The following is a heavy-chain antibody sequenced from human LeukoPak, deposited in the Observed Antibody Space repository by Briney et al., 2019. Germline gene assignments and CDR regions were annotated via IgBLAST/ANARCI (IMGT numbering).Heavy chain of an antibody. CDR1: GGTFSNYA. Sequence: ASVKVSCKASGGTFSNYAISWVRQAPGQGLEWMGGIIPMFGTANYAQKLQGRVTITADKSTSTVYMELSSLRSEDTAVYYCARDRVVIRSYFDYWGQGTLVTVSS. J-gene: IGHJ4*02. V-gene: IGHV1-69*06. CDR2: IIPMFGTA. D-gene: IGHD3-22*01. CDR3: ARDRVVIRSYFDY.